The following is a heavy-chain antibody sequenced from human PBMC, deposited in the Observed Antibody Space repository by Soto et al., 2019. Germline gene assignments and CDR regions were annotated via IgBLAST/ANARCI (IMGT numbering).Heavy chain of an antibody. D-gene: IGHD3-22*01. CDR1: GFRFSSYS. V-gene: IGHV3-23*01. CDR3: ATMKGYFEY. CDR2: ITATGDRT. J-gene: IGHJ4*02. Sequence: GGSLRLSCADSGFRFSSYSMSWVRQTPGKGLEWVAAITATGDRTYYADSVTGRFTISRDDSKKTHYLQLTSLRAEDTAMYYCATMKGYFEYWGKGTPATVAA.